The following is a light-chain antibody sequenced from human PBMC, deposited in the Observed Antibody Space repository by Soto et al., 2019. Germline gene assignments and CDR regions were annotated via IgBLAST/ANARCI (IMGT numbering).Light chain of an antibody. V-gene: IGKV3-15*01. CDR2: GAS. CDR1: QSVGSN. J-gene: IGKJ1*01. CDR3: QQSNNWPKT. Sequence: EIVMTQSPDTLSVSPGETATLSCRASQSVGSNLAWYQQKPGQAPRLLISGASTRAAGLPARFSGSGSGTEFTLTISILQSEDFAVYYCQQSNNWPKTFGQGTKVEIK.